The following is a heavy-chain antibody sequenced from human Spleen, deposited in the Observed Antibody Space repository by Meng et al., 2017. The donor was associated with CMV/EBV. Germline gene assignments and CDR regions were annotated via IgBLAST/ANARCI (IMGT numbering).Heavy chain of an antibody. CDR1: GGTFISYA. Sequence: SVKVSCKASGGTFISYAVNWVRRAPGQGLEWMGGITPIFGTASYAQKFQGRVRITTDESTSTAYMELSSLRSEDTAVYYCARDLSGSSESTRHYYYGMDVWGQGTTVTVSS. CDR2: ITPIFGTA. CDR3: ARDLSGSSESTRHYYYGMDV. J-gene: IGHJ6*02. D-gene: IGHD1-26*01. V-gene: IGHV1-69*05.